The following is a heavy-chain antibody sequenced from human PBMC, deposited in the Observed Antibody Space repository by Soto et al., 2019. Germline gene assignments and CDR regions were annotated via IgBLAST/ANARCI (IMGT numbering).Heavy chain of an antibody. V-gene: IGHV3-9*01. D-gene: IGHD2-8*02. CDR1: GFSFDDYA. Sequence: EVQVVESGGGLVQHGRSLRLSCAASGFSFDDYAMHWVRQAPGKGLEWVSGISWNSGTIGYADSVKGRFTISRDNAKTSLYLQMNSLRAEDTALYYCAKSTGGTANVIGVWGQGTTVTVSS. CDR2: ISWNSGTI. CDR3: AKSTGGTANVIGV. J-gene: IGHJ6*02.